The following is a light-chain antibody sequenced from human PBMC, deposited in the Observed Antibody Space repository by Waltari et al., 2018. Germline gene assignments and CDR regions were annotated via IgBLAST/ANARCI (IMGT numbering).Light chain of an antibody. J-gene: IGLJ2*01. CDR2: SDI. V-gene: IGLV1-44*01. CDR3: ATWDDTLRGPYVV. CDR1: DSNIGRNI. Sequence: QSVLTQPPSTSGTAGQGVTISCSGSDSNIGRNIVNWYQHLPGTAPKLLIYSDIQRPSGGPDRVSGSKSGTSASLAISGLQSEDDGVYYCATWDDTLRGPYVVFGGGTKLTVL.